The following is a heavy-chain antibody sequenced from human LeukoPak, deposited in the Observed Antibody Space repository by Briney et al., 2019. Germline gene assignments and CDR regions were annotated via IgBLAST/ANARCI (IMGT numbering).Heavy chain of an antibody. J-gene: IGHJ4*02. V-gene: IGHV3-53*01. D-gene: IGHD5-18*01. CDR2: IYSGGST. CDR3: ARDMGYSYGIDY. Sequence: GGSLRLSCAASGFTFSSYSMNWVRQAPGKGLEWVSVIYSGGSTYYADSVKGRFTISRDNSKNTLYLQMNSLRAEDTAVYYCARDMGYSYGIDYWGQGTLVTVSS. CDR1: GFTFSSYS.